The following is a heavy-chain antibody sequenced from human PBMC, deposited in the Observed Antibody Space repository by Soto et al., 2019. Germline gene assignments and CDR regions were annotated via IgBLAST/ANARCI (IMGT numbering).Heavy chain of an antibody. CDR2: IKQDGSEK. V-gene: IGHV3-7*01. CDR3: ARVGVVVVAATPGGGADY. Sequence: GGSLRLSCAASGFTFSSYWMSWVRQAPGKGLEWVANIKQDGSEKYYVDSVKGRFTISRDNAKNSLYLQMNSLRAEDTAVYYCARVGVVVVAATPGGGADYWGQGTLVTVSS. D-gene: IGHD2-15*01. J-gene: IGHJ4*02. CDR1: GFTFSSYW.